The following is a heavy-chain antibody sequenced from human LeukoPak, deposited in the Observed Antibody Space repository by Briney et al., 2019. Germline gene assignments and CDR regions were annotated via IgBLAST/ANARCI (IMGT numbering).Heavy chain of an antibody. CDR3: ARVGHCSGGSCNWFDP. CDR2: INTNTGNP. V-gene: IGHV7-4-1*02. D-gene: IGHD2-15*01. J-gene: IGHJ5*02. Sequence: GASVKVSCKASGYTFTSYAMNWVRQAPGQGLEWMGWINTNTGNPTYAQGFTGQFVFSLDTSVSTAYLQISSLKAEDTAVYYCARVGHCSGGSCNWFDPWGQGTLVTVSS. CDR1: GYTFTSYA.